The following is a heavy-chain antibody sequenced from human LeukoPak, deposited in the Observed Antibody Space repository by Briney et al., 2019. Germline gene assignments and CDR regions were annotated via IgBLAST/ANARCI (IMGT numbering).Heavy chain of an antibody. CDR3: ARMGRLGELSLFDY. V-gene: IGHV4-59*08. CDR2: IYYSGST. Sequence: SETLSLTCTVPGGSISSYYWSWIRRPPGKGLEWIGYIYYSGSTNYNPSLKSRVTISVDTSKNQFSLKLSSVTAADTAVYYCARMGRLGELSLFDYWGQGTLVTVSS. CDR1: GGSISSYY. J-gene: IGHJ4*02. D-gene: IGHD3-16*02.